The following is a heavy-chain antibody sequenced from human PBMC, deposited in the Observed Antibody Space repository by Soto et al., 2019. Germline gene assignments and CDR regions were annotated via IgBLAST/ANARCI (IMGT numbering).Heavy chain of an antibody. J-gene: IGHJ4*02. CDR1: GGSIKTDVW. V-gene: IGHV4-4*02. CDR3: ARDAAMAGETERFDY. D-gene: IGHD2-2*01. Sequence: SETLSLTCTVSGGSIKTDVWWSWLRRPPGKGLEWIGEIYQNGHTNYNPSLKSRATLSVDTARNQFSLTLTSVTAADTAMYYCARDAAMAGETERFDYWCQGTLVTVSS. CDR2: IYQNGHT.